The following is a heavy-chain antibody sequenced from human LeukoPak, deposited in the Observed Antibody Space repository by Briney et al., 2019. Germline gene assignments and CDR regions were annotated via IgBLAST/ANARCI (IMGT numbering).Heavy chain of an antibody. V-gene: IGHV3-48*04. Sequence: PAGSLRLSCAASGFTFSSYSMNWVRQAPRKGLEWVSYISSSSSTIYYADPVKGRFTISRDNAKNSLYLQMNSLRAEDTAVYYCARERRCRELHIFYYGMDVWGQGTTVTVSS. CDR2: ISSSSSTI. CDR1: GFTFSSYS. D-gene: IGHD3-10*01. CDR3: ARERRCRELHIFYYGMDV. J-gene: IGHJ6*02.